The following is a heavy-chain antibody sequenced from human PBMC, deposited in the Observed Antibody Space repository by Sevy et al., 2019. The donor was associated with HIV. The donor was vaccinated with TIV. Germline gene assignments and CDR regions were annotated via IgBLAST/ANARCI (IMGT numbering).Heavy chain of an antibody. CDR1: GGSISSGSYY. Sequence: SETLSLTCTVSGGSISSGSYYWSWIRQPAGKGLEWIGRIYTSGSTNYNPSLKSRVTISVDTSKNQFSLKLSSVTAADTAVYYCARTGSRRYNWFDPWGQGTLLTVSS. CDR2: IYTSGST. CDR3: ARTGSRRYNWFDP. J-gene: IGHJ5*02. D-gene: IGHD6-13*01. V-gene: IGHV4-61*02.